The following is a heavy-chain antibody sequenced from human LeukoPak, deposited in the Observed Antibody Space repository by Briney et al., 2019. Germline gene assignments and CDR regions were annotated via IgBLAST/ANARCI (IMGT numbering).Heavy chain of an antibody. Sequence: ASVKVSCKASGYTFTSYGISWVRQAPGQGLEWMGWISAYNGNTNYAQKLQGRVTMTTDTSTSTAYMELRSLRSDDTAVYYCARIVVVPAAGEGDYYFDYWGQGTLVTVSS. CDR3: ARIVVVPAAGEGDYYFDY. CDR2: ISAYNGNT. V-gene: IGHV1-18*01. J-gene: IGHJ4*02. D-gene: IGHD2-2*01. CDR1: GYTFTSYG.